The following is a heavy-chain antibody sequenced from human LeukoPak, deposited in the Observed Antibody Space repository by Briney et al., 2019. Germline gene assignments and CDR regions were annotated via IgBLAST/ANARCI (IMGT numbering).Heavy chain of an antibody. CDR2: ISAYNGNT. Sequence: EASVKVSCKASGYTFTSYGISWVRQGPGQGLEWMGWISAYNGNTNYAQKLQGRVTMTTDTSTSTAYMELRSLRSDDTAVYYCARDYSKERDKGGGYWGQGTLVTVSS. CDR1: GYTFTSYG. CDR3: ARDYSKERDKGGGY. J-gene: IGHJ4*02. V-gene: IGHV1-18*01. D-gene: IGHD2-21*01.